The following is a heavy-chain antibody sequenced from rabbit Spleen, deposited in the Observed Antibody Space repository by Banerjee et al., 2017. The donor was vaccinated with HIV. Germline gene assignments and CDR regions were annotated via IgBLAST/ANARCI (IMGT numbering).Heavy chain of an antibody. CDR2: INTYTAKG. CDR1: GLDLSVDYW. J-gene: IGHJ4*01. D-gene: IGHD1-1*01. V-gene: IGHV1S45*01. Sequence: QEQLEESGGDLVKPGGTLTLTCKASGLDLSVDYWICWVRQAPGKGLEWIACINTYTAKGVYATWAKGRFTISRTSSTTVTLQMTSLTVADTATYFCARDLTSVIGWNFSLWGQGTLVTVS. CDR3: ARDLTSVIGWNFSL.